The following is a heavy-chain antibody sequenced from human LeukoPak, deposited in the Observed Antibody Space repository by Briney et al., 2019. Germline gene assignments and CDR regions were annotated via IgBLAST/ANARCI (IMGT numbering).Heavy chain of an antibody. CDR1: GFTFSSYG. J-gene: IGHJ4*02. CDR2: IWYDGSNK. Sequence: PPGGSLRLSCAASGFTFSSYGMHWVRQAPGKGLEWVAVIWYDGSNKYYADSVKGRFTISRDNSKNTLYLQMNSLRAEDTAVYYCARDAYSYGPIDYWGQGTLVTVSS. CDR3: ARDAYSYGPIDY. D-gene: IGHD5-18*01. V-gene: IGHV3-33*01.